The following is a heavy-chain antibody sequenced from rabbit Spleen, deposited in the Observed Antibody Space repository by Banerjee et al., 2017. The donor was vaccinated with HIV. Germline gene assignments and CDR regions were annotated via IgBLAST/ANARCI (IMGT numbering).Heavy chain of an antibody. CDR2: INTGSDNT. CDR1: GFDLSGNA. Sequence: QSLEESGGDLVKPGASLTLTCTVSGFDLSGNAMCWVRQAPGKGLEWIGCINTGSDNTWYASWVNGRFTISKTSSTTVTLQMTSLTVADTATYFCARDSGSGDYIDVFFSLWGPGTLVTVS. V-gene: IGHV1S40*01. J-gene: IGHJ4*01. CDR3: ARDSGSGDYIDVFFSL. D-gene: IGHD1-1*01.